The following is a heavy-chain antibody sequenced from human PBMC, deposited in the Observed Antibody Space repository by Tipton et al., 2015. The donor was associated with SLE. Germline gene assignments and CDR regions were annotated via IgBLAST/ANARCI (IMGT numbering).Heavy chain of an antibody. CDR2: IYYGGNT. V-gene: IGHV4-39*01. Sequence: LRLSCSVSSGSISSSSYYWGWIRQPPGKGLEWIGSIYYGGNTYYNPSLKSRVTMSADTSKNQFSLNLSSVTAADTAVYHCARLVLRSFDWFPWGQGTLVTVSS. D-gene: IGHD3-9*01. J-gene: IGHJ4*02. CDR1: SGSISSSSYY. CDR3: ARLVLRSFDWFP.